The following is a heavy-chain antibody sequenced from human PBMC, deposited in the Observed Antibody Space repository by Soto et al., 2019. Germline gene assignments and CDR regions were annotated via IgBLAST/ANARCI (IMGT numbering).Heavy chain of an antibody. CDR3: ARDRSSGWYREFYYYYGMDV. V-gene: IGHV6-1*01. D-gene: IGHD6-19*01. Sequence: SQTLSLTCAISGDSVSSNSAAWNWIRQSPSRGLEWLGRTYYRSKWYNDYAVSVESRITINPDTSKNQFSLQLNSVTPEDTAVYYCARDRSSGWYREFYYYYGMDVWGQGTTVTVSS. CDR1: GDSVSSNSAA. CDR2: TYYRSKWYN. J-gene: IGHJ6*02.